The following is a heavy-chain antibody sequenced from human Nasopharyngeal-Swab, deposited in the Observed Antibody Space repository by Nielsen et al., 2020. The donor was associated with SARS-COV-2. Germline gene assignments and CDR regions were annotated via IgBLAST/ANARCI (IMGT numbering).Heavy chain of an antibody. CDR2: IWYDGSNK. D-gene: IGHD3-16*02. CDR3: ARSGVIVIGDY. Sequence: GGSLRLSCAASGFTFSSYGMHWVRQAPGKGLEWVAVIWYDGSNKYYADSVKGRFTISRDNSKSTLYLQMNSLRDEDTAVYYCARSGVIVIGDYWGQGTLVTVSS. J-gene: IGHJ4*02. V-gene: IGHV3-33*01. CDR1: GFTFSSYG.